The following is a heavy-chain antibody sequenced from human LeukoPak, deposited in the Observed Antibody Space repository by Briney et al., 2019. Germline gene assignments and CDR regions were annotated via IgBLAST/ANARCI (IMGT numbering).Heavy chain of an antibody. Sequence: GGSLRLSCTASGFTFGDYAMSWFRQAPGKGLEWVGFIRSKAYGGTTEYAASVKGRFTISRDDSKSIAYLQMNSLKTEDTAVYYCTRDGDTAMVTDWGQGTLVTVSS. D-gene: IGHD5-18*01. CDR3: TRDGDTAMVTD. CDR1: GFTFGDYA. CDR2: IRSKAYGGTT. J-gene: IGHJ4*02. V-gene: IGHV3-49*03.